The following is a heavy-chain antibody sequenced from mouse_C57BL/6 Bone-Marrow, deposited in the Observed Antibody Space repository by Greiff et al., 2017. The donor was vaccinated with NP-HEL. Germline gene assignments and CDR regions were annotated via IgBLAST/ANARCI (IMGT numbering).Heavy chain of an antibody. Sequence: EVMLVESGGGLVQPGGSMKLSCVASGFTFSNYWMTWVRQSTEKGLEWVAQIRLKSDNYATHYAESVKGRFTISRDDSKSSVYLQMNNLRAEDTGIYYCTDYDGYYFAMDYWGQGTSVTVSS. J-gene: IGHJ4*01. CDR1: GFTFSNYW. V-gene: IGHV6-3*01. CDR3: TDYDGYYFAMDY. D-gene: IGHD2-3*01. CDR2: IRLKSDNYAT.